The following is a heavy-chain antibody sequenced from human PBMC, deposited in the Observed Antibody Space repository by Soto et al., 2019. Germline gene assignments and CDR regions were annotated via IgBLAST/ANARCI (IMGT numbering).Heavy chain of an antibody. CDR3: TTDREPYCTNGVCYPALDV. V-gene: IGHV3-23*01. J-gene: IGHJ6*04. Sequence: GGSLRLSCAASGFTFSTYAMSWVRQAPGKGLEWVSGISGSGGSTYYADSVKGRFTISRDNSKNTLYLQMNSLKTEDTAVYYCTTDREPYCTNGVCYPALDVWGKGTTVTVSS. CDR1: GFTFSTYA. D-gene: IGHD2-8*01. CDR2: ISGSGGST.